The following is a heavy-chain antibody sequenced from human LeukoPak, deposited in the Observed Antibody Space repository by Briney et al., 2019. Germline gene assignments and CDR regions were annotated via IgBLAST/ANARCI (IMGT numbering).Heavy chain of an antibody. J-gene: IGHJ3*02. CDR3: ARARQDRPIMIVVARKDAFDI. D-gene: IGHD3-22*01. CDR1: GGSISSCSYY. CDR2: IYYSGST. V-gene: IGHV4-39*01. Sequence: PSETLSLTCTVSGGSISSCSYYWGWIRPPPGKGLEWFGNIYYSGSTYYHPSLKSRVTISVDTSKNQFSPNLSSVTAADTAVYYCARARQDRPIMIVVARKDAFDIWGQGTMVTVSS.